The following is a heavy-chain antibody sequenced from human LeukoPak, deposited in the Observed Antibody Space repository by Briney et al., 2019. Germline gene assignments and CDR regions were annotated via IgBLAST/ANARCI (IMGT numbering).Heavy chain of an antibody. V-gene: IGHV3-7*01. J-gene: IGHJ4*02. D-gene: IGHD3-3*01. CDR1: GFTFSNYW. CDR3: VRGSGYILDY. Sequence: SGGSLRLSCAASGFTFSNYWMNWVRQAPGKGLEWVAIIKQDGSEKHYVDPVKGRFTISRDNAKNSVDLQMNSLRVEDTAVYFCVRGSGYILDYWGQGTLVTVSS. CDR2: IKQDGSEK.